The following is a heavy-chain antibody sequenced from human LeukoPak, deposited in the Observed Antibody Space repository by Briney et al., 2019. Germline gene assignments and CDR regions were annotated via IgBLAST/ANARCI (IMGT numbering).Heavy chain of an antibody. J-gene: IGHJ4*02. D-gene: IGHD5-12*01. CDR1: GFTFSSYG. CDR3: ARVGGYDPHYFDY. Sequence: PGGSLRLSCATSGFTFSSYGMNWVRQAPGKGLEWLASIRSHNSDTYYADSVKGRFTISGDNAKNSLYLQMNSLRAEDTAVYYCARVGGYDPHYFDYWGQGTLVTVSS. V-gene: IGHV3-21*01. CDR2: IRSHNSDT.